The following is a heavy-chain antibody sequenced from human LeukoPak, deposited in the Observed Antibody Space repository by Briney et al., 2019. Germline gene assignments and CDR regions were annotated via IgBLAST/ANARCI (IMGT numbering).Heavy chain of an antibody. J-gene: IGHJ4*02. D-gene: IGHD3-3*01. CDR2: INPSGGST. V-gene: IGHV1-46*03. CDR3: ARPTDPDYDFWSGYPH. Sequence: ASVKVSCKASGYTFTSYYMHWVRQAPGQGLEWMGIINPSGGSTSYAQKFQGRVTMTRDTSTSTVYMELSSLRSEDTAVYYRARPTDPDYDFWSGYPHWGQGTLVTVSS. CDR1: GYTFTSYY.